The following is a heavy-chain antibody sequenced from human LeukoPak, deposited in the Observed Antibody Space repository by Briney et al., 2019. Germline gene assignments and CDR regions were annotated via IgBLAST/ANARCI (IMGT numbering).Heavy chain of an antibody. J-gene: IGHJ4*02. Sequence: ASVKVSYKASGYTFTDYYVHWVRQAPGQGIEWMGWINPNSGGTNYAQKFQGRVTMTRDTSISTAYMELSRLRSDDTAVYYCARDSEQLYFEYWGQGTLVTVSS. CDR2: INPNSGGT. V-gene: IGHV1-2*02. CDR3: ARDSEQLYFEY. CDR1: GYTFTDYY. D-gene: IGHD5-18*01.